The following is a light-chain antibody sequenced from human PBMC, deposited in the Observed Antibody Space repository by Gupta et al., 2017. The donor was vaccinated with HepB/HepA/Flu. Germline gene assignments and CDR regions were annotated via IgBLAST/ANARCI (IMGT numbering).Light chain of an antibody. V-gene: IGKV4-1*01. Sequence: DIVMTQSPYSLAVSLGERATINCKSSQNILYSSDSRNYLAWYQQKPGQPPKLLIYWEFTRESPVRVRFSGSGTGLALTLSIMRSQAVAMAVYYSDQDYTKRQTFGEGTKVEI. CDR3: DQDYTKRQT. CDR1: QNILYSSDSRNY. CDR2: WEF. J-gene: IGKJ4*02.